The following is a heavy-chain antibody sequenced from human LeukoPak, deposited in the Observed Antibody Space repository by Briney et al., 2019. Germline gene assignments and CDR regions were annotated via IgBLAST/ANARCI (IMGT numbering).Heavy chain of an antibody. Sequence: SLRLSSAASGFPFSGDRMYWLRQAPAKGMEWLSRIKPNGSYTSDADFVKGRFTTSRGNAKNTLYLLLSSLRAEDTAVYYCARGYSGVPEWWGQGSLV. CDR3: ARGYSGVPEW. J-gene: IGHJ4*02. V-gene: IGHV3-74*01. CDR2: IKPNGSYT. D-gene: IGHD1-26*01. CDR1: GFPFSGDR.